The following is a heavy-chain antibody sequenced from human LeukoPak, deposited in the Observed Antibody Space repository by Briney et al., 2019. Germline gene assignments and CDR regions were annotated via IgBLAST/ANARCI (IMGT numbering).Heavy chain of an antibody. CDR2: ISGSGGST. J-gene: IGHJ4*02. CDR3: ARGVTNIVGVRFPFDH. D-gene: IGHD1-26*01. Sequence: GGSLRLSCAASGYTFSSYAMSWVRQAPGKGLEWVSAISGSGGSTYYADSVKGRFTISRDNSKNTLYLQMNSLRAEDTAVYYCARGVTNIVGVRFPFDHWGQGNLVTASS. CDR1: GYTFSSYA. V-gene: IGHV3-23*01.